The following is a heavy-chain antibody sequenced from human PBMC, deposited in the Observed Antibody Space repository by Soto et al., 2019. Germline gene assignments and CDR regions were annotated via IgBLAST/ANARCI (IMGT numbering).Heavy chain of an antibody. CDR2: MSGSGAKT. V-gene: IGHV3-23*01. D-gene: IGHD1-26*01. CDR3: AKDRGSGNYGVLKDFEY. J-gene: IGHJ4*02. Sequence: EVQLLESGGGLVQPGGSLRLSCESSGFTFAGYAINWVRQAPGKGLEWVSAMSGSGAKTFYADSVQGRFTISRDNSKNTVYLQMNSLRGDDTAIYFCAKDRGSGNYGVLKDFEYWGQGTLVTVSS. CDR1: GFTFAGYA.